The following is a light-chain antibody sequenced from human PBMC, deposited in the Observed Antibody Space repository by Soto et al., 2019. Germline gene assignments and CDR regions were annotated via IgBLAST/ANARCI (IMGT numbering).Light chain of an antibody. V-gene: IGKV1-17*01. Sequence: DIQMTQSPSSLFASVGDRVTIACRASQRSRNDLGWYQQKPGKAPKRLISEASTLQSTVTSSFSGSRSGTEFTPTITSLQTEDSAPAYGLQHNTYPATLGQRTLLEI. J-gene: IGKJ5*01. CDR3: LQHNTYPAT. CDR1: QRSRND. CDR2: EAS.